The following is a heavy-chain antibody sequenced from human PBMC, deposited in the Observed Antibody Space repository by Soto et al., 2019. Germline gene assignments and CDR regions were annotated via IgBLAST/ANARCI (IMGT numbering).Heavy chain of an antibody. J-gene: IGHJ6*02. CDR3: AAAQGGATARYYYGMDV. D-gene: IGHD1-26*01. CDR1: GFTFTSSA. V-gene: IGHV1-58*01. CDR2: IVVGSGNT. Sequence: SVKVSCKASGFTFTSSAVQWVRQARGQRLEWIGWIVVGSGNTDYAQKFQERVTITRDMSTSTAYMELSSLRSEDTAVYYCAAAQGGATARYYYGMDVWGQGTTVTVSS.